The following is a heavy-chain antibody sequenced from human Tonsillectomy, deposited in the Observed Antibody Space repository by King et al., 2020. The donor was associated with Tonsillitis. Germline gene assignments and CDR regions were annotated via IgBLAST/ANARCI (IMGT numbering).Heavy chain of an antibody. CDR3: ATGGSGWYWVY. CDR1: GYTFTAYY. D-gene: IGHD6-19*01. V-gene: IGHV1-2*02. Sequence: QLVQSWAEVKKPGASGRVSCKASGYTFTAYYIHWVRQAPGQGLEWLVWRNPKSGGTTYTQKFKGRVTMTRDTSISTAYMELSRLRSDDTAVYYCATGGSGWYWVYWGQGTLVTVSS. J-gene: IGHJ4*02. CDR2: RNPKSGGT.